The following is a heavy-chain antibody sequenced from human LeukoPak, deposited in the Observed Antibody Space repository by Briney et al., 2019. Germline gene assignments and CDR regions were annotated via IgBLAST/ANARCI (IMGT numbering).Heavy chain of an antibody. J-gene: IGHJ6*03. D-gene: IGHD5-18*01. CDR1: GFTFSNHG. V-gene: IGHV3-30*02. CDR3: GKGLAYTYPYSGNMDV. CDR2: IRYDGTDK. Sequence: GGSLRLSCAASGFTFSNHGMHWVRQAPGKGLEWVAFIRYDGTDKYYADSVKGRFTIPRDNSENTVSLQLNSLRAEDTAVYYCGKGLAYTYPYSGNMDVWGKGTTVTISS.